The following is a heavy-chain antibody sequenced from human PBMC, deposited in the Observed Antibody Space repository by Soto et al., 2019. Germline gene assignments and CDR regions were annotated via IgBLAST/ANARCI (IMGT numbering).Heavy chain of an antibody. CDR3: ASGAAAGMNPIDY. D-gene: IGHD6-13*01. Sequence: GGSLRLSCAASGFTFSSYSMNWVRQAPGKGLEWVSSISSSSSYIYYADSVKGRFTISRDNAKNSLYLQMNSLRAEDTAVYYCASGAAAGMNPIDYWGQGTLVTVSS. J-gene: IGHJ4*02. CDR2: ISSSSSYI. CDR1: GFTFSSYS. V-gene: IGHV3-21*01.